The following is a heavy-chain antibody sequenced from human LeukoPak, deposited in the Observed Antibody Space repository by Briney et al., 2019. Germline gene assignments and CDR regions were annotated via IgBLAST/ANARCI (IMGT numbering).Heavy chain of an antibody. D-gene: IGHD2/OR15-2a*01. CDR2: ISSSSSYI. CDR3: ARQATNSPVDY. J-gene: IGHJ4*02. V-gene: IGHV3-21*01. Sequence: GGSLRLSCAASGFTFSSYSMNWVRQAPGKGLEWVSSISSSSSYIYYADSVKGRFNISRDNAKNTLYLQMNSLRAEDTAVYYCARQATNSPVDYLGQGTLVTVSS. CDR1: GFTFSSYS.